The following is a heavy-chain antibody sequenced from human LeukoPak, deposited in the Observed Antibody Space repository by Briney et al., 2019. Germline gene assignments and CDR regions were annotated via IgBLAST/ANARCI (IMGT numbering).Heavy chain of an antibody. Sequence: PSETLSLTCTVSGGSISSSGYFWGWIRQPPGKGLECIGSIYYSGSTYCNPSLKSGVTISVDTSKNQFSLKLSSVTAADTAVYYCARRAVVRYFDYWGQGTLVTVSS. D-gene: IGHD4-23*01. V-gene: IGHV4-39*07. CDR3: ARRAVVRYFDY. J-gene: IGHJ4*02. CDR2: IYYSGST. CDR1: GGSISSSGYF.